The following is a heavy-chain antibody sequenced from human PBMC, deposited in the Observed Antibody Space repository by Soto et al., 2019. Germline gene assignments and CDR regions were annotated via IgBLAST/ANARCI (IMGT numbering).Heavy chain of an antibody. CDR2: ISSSGSDT. J-gene: IGHJ4*02. V-gene: IGHV3-11*05. CDR1: GFTFSDYY. D-gene: IGHD5-12*01. CDR3: ARSLRGYRRYLRY. Sequence: QVQLVESGGGVVKPGGCLRLSCAASGFTFSDYYMRWVRQAPGKGLEWVSYISSSGSDTNYADSVKGRFTVSRDNAKNSMYLQTKGERAEDRAVYYCARSLRGYRRYLRYWGQGTLVTVSS.